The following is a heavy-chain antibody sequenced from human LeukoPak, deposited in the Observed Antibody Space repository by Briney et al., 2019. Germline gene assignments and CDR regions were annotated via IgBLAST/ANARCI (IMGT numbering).Heavy chain of an antibody. CDR2: ISYDGRDK. CDR1: GFTFSSYI. CDR3: VRDQRDFSGSGNYHM. V-gene: IGHV3-30*04. J-gene: IGHJ4*02. D-gene: IGHD3-10*01. Sequence: GRSLRLSCAASGFTFSSYIMHWVRQAPGKGLEWVALISYDGRDKYYEDSVKGRFPVSRDNSKKKMYLQMTSLRVEDTAVYYCVRDQRDFSGSGNYHMWGQGTLVSVSS.